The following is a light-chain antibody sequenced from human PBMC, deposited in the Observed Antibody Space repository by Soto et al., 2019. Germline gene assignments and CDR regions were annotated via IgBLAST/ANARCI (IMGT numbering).Light chain of an antibody. CDR3: QQPDSYPCT. CDR2: AAS. J-gene: IGKJ2*02. V-gene: IGKV1-9*01. Sequence: DIQLTQSPSFLSASVGDRVTITCRASQGFSNSLAWYQQKPGKAPKLLIYAASTLQSGVPSRFSGSGSGTEFTLKDSSLQPEDFAPYYCQQPDSYPCTFGQGTKLEIK. CDR1: QGFSNS.